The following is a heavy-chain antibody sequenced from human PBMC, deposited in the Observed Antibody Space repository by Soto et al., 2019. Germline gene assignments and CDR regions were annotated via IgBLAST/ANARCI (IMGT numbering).Heavy chain of an antibody. CDR3: ETGSPRWDY. J-gene: IGHJ4*02. D-gene: IGHD1-26*01. CDR2: IYSGGRN. V-gene: IGHV4-4*07. Sequence: PSGTXSLTGTVSVLSIIIFYCIWIRQPAGKGLEWIGRIYSGGRNNYNPSLKSRVTMSVDTSKNQFSLRLSSVNAAETAMYYCETGSPRWDYWGQGTLVTVSS. CDR1: VLSIIIFY.